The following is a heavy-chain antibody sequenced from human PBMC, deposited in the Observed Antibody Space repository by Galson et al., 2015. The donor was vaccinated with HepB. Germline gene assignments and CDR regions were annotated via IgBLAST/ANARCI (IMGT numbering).Heavy chain of an antibody. CDR2: ISGSGSGT. Sequence: SLRLSCAASGFTFNSYALSWIRQAPGKGLEWVSAISGSGSGTYYADSVKGRFTISRDNSKNTLYLQMNSLRAEDTAIYYCAKKIAVAGTDWFDPWGQGTLVTVSS. CDR3: AKKIAVAGTDWFDP. J-gene: IGHJ5*02. CDR1: GFTFNSYA. D-gene: IGHD6-19*01. V-gene: IGHV3-23*01.